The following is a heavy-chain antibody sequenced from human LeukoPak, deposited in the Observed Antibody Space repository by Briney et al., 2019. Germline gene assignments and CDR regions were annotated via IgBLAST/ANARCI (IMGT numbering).Heavy chain of an antibody. J-gene: IGHJ5*02. CDR1: GFTFSRYA. V-gene: IGHV3-23*01. CDR3: AKSSFP. Sequence: PGGSLRLSCSASGFTFSRYAMSWVRQAPGKGLEWVSAISGSGGSTYYADSVRGRFSTSRDNSKNTLYLQIYSLRAEDTAVYYCAKSSFPWGQGTLVTVSS. CDR2: ISGSGGST.